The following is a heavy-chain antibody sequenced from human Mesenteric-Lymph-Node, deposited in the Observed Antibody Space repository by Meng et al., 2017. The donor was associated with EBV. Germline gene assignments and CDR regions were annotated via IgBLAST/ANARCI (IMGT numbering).Heavy chain of an antibody. D-gene: IGHD3-22*01. J-gene: IGHJ5*02. Sequence: ELNKHGDLMKVSCKGSGYRLRSYGIKWGREAPGQGLEWMRRIIAYNGKISYAQKFQGRDNMTKDTYKSKVYMELRSLRSDDTAVYYCATDTGRVINNLFDHWGQGTLVTVSS. CDR3: ATDTGRVINNLFDH. V-gene: IGHV1-18*01. CDR2: IIAYNGKI. CDR1: GYRLRSYG.